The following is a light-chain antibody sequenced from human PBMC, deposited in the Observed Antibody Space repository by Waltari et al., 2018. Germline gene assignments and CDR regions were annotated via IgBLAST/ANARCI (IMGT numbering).Light chain of an antibody. CDR3: MQGTHWPWT. J-gene: IGKJ4*01. CDR1: QSLVHSDGNTY. V-gene: IGKV2-30*02. CDR2: KVS. Sequence: DVVMTQSPLSLPVTLGQPASISCRSSQSLVHSDGNTYLNWFQQRPGQSPRHLIYKVSNRDSGVPDRFSGSGSGTDFTLKISRVEAEDVGIYYCMQGTHWPWTFGGGTKVEIK.